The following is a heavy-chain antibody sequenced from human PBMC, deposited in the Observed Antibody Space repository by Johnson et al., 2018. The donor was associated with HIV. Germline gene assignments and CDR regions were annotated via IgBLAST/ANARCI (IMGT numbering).Heavy chain of an antibody. V-gene: IGHV3-66*04. J-gene: IGHJ3*02. D-gene: IGHD3-16*01. CDR2: IYSGGST. CDR3: AKPPSMGADAFDI. CDR1: GFTFSSNY. Sequence: VQLVESGGGLVQPGGSLRLSCAASGFTFSSNYMTWVRQAPGKGLEWVSVIYSGGSTYYVDSVKGRFTISRDTSKNTLYLQMNSLRAEDTAVYYCAKPPSMGADAFDIWGQGAMVTVSS.